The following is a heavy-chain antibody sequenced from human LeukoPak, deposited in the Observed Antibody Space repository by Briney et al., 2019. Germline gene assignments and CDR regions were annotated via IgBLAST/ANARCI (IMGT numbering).Heavy chain of an antibody. Sequence: SETLSLTCTVSGGSISSSSYYWGWIRQPPGKGLEWIGSIYYSGNTYYNPSLKSRVTISVDTSKNQFSLNLSSVTAADTAVYYCARHVFWGGYQIDYWGQGTLVTVSS. D-gene: IGHD3-3*01. V-gene: IGHV4-39*01. J-gene: IGHJ4*02. CDR1: GGSISSSSYY. CDR2: IYYSGNT. CDR3: ARHVFWGGYQIDY.